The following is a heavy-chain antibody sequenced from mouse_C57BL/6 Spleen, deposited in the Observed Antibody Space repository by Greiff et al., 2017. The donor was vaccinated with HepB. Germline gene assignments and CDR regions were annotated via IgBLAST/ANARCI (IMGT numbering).Heavy chain of an antibody. CDR3: ARSTVVATRDAMDY. Sequence: EVKVVESGGGLVQPGGSLSLSCAASGFTFTDYYMSWVRQPPGKALEWLGFIRNKANGYTTEYSASVKGRFTISRDNSQSILYLQMNALRAEDSATYYCARSTVVATRDAMDYWGQGTSVTVSS. CDR2: IRNKANGYTT. V-gene: IGHV7-3*01. CDR1: GFTFTDYY. J-gene: IGHJ4*01. D-gene: IGHD1-1*01.